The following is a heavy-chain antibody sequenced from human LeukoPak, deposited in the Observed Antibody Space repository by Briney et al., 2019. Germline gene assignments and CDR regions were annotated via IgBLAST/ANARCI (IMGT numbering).Heavy chain of an antibody. Sequence: GGSLRLSCAASGFTFSNYGMHWVRQAPGKGLEWVSIIWHDGNNKYYADSVKGRFTISRDSSKNTLYLQMNSLRAEDTAVYYCARGDPQDYWGQGTLVIVSS. CDR1: GFTFSNYG. J-gene: IGHJ4*02. CDR3: ARGDPQDY. V-gene: IGHV3-33*08. CDR2: IWHDGNNK.